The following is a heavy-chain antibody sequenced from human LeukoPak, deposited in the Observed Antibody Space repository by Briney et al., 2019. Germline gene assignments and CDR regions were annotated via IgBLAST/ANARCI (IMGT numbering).Heavy chain of an antibody. CDR2: IYFSGTT. CDR1: GGSISGNSYY. V-gene: IGHV4-39*01. Sequence: SETLSLTCIVSGGSISGNSYYWGWIRQPPGKGLEWTGSIYFSGTTYYDPSLKSRVTISVDTSKNQFSLRLSSVTAADTAVYYCARHTGYGDYVVFDIWGQGTMVTVSS. CDR3: ARHTGYGDYVVFDI. J-gene: IGHJ3*02. D-gene: IGHD4-17*01.